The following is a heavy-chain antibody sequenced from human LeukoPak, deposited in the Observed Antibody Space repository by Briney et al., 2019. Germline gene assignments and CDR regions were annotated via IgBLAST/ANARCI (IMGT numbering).Heavy chain of an antibody. CDR2: ISSRSSNK. CDR3: AKVRRSGWYGGVSLEYFDY. J-gene: IGHJ4*02. CDR1: GFTFSNHY. D-gene: IGHD6-19*01. V-gene: IGHV3-11*04. Sequence: GGSLRLSCAASGFTFSNHYMSWIRQAPGKGLVWVSYISSRSSNKYCADSVKGRFTISRDNSKNTLYLQMNSLRAEDTAVYYCAKVRRSGWYGGVSLEYFDYWGQGTLVTVSS.